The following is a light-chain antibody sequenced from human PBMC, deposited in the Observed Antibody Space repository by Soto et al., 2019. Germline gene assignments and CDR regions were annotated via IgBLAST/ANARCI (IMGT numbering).Light chain of an antibody. V-gene: IGKV1-5*01. J-gene: IGKJ2*01. CDR3: QQYKSLYT. CDR1: QSISGW. Sequence: DIQMTQSPATLSASVGQRVTITCRASQSISGWLAWYQQKPGKAPKLLIYDASTLESGVPSRFRGSGSETEFTLTISSLQPDDIATYYCQQYKSLYTFGQGTKLEI. CDR2: DAS.